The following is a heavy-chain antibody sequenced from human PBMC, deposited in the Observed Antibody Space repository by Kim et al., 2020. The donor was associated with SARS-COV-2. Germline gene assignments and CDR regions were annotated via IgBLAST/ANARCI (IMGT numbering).Heavy chain of an antibody. Sequence: SVKVSCKASGGTFSSYAISWVRQAPGQGLEWMGGIIPIFGTANYAQKFQGRVTITADESTSTAYMELSSLRSEDTAVYYCAIGGRDIVVVIFDYWGQGTLVTVSS. J-gene: IGHJ4*02. CDR1: GGTFSSYA. V-gene: IGHV1-69*13. CDR3: AIGGRDIVVVIFDY. CDR2: IIPIFGTA. D-gene: IGHD2-21*01.